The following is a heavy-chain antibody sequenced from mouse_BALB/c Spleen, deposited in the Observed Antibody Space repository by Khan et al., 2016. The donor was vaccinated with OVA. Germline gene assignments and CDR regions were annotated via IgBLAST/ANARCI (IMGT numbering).Heavy chain of an antibody. D-gene: IGHD2-14*01. J-gene: IGHJ4*01. CDR1: GYTFTSYY. CDR2: INPSNGGT. Sequence: VKLLESGAELVKPGASVKLSCKASGYTFTSYYMYWVKQRPGQGLEWIGEINPSNGGTNFNEKFKNKATLTVDKSSSTAYMQLSSLTSEDSAVYYCTRSRYDGHAMDYWGQGTSVNVSS. CDR3: TRSRYDGHAMDY. V-gene: IGHV1S81*02.